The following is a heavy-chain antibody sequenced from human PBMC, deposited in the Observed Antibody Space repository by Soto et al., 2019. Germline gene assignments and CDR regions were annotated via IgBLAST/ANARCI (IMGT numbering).Heavy chain of an antibody. V-gene: IGHV3-30*18. CDR2: ISYDGSNK. J-gene: IGHJ5*02. D-gene: IGHD3-16*01. CDR3: AKDLEVGNDLGALGFDP. Sequence: QVQLVESGGGVVQPGRSLRLSCAASGFTFSSYGMHWVRQAPGKGLEWVAVISYDGSNKYYADSVKGRFTISRDNSKNTLYLQMNSLRAEDTAVYYCAKDLEVGNDLGALGFDPWGQGTLVTVSS. CDR1: GFTFSSYG.